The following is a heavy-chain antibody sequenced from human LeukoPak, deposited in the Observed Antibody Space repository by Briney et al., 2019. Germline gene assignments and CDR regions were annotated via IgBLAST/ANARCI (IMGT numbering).Heavy chain of an antibody. CDR3: ARDRMNGMDV. CDR2: VKKDGTEE. D-gene: IGHD2-15*01. Sequence: GESLRFSCAASGFTFSTYWMSWVRQAPGKGLEWVAIVKKDGTEENYVDSVKGRFTISRDNARNSLFLEMNSLRVEDTAVYFCARDRMNGMDVWGQGTTVTVSS. V-gene: IGHV3-7*05. J-gene: IGHJ6*02. CDR1: GFTFSTYW.